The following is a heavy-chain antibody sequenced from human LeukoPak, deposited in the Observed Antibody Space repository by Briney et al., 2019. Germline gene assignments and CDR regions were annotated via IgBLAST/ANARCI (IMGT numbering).Heavy chain of an antibody. CDR2: IYYSGST. CDR1: GGSISSSSYD. J-gene: IGHJ4*02. Sequence: SETLSLTCTVSGGSISSSSYDWGWIRQPPGKGLEWIGSIYYSGSTYYKPSLKSRVTISVDTSKNQFSLKLSSVTAADTAVYYCARGDSSRSFDYWGQGTLVTVSS. V-gene: IGHV4-39*07. CDR3: ARGDSSRSFDY. D-gene: IGHD6-13*01.